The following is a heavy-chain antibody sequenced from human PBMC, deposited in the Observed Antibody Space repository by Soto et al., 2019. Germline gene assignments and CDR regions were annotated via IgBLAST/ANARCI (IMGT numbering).Heavy chain of an antibody. CDR2: IKSKTDGGTT. V-gene: IGHV3-15*01. Sequence: HGGSMRLSCAASGLTFSNAWMSWVRQAPGKGLEWVGRIKSKTDGGTTDYAAPVKGRFTISRDDSKNTLYLQMNSLKTEDTAVYYCTTEVNGSGSLFDIWGQGTMVTVSS. CDR1: GLTFSNAW. CDR3: TTEVNGSGSLFDI. J-gene: IGHJ3*02. D-gene: IGHD3-10*01.